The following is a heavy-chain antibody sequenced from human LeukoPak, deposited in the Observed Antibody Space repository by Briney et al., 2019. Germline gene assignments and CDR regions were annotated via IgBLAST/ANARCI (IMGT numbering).Heavy chain of an antibody. CDR3: AKDETDSSGYYWIS. D-gene: IGHD3-22*01. Sequence: GGSLRLSCAASGFTFSSYAMSWVRQAPGKGLEWVSAISGSGGSTYYADSVKGRFTISRDNSRNTLYLQMNSLRAEDTAVYYCAKDETDSSGYYWISWGQGTLVTVSS. J-gene: IGHJ4*02. CDR2: ISGSGGST. CDR1: GFTFSSYA. V-gene: IGHV3-23*01.